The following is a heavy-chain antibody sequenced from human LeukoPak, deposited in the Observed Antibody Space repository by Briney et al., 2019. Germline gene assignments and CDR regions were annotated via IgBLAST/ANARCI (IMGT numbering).Heavy chain of an antibody. CDR2: INPSGGST. CDR1: GYTFTSYY. V-gene: IGHV1-46*01. J-gene: IGHJ4*02. Sequence: ASVKVSCKASGYTFTSYYIHWVRQAPGQGLEWMGIINPSGGSTTYAQKFQGRVAMTRDTSTSRVYMEVSSLRSEDTAVYYCARCLQFGSGGGYCYLAYWGQGTLVTVSS. D-gene: IGHD2-21*02. CDR3: ARCLQFGSGGGYCYLAY.